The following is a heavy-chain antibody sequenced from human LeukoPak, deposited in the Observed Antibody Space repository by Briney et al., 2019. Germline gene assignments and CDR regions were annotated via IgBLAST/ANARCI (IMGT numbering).Heavy chain of an antibody. CDR3: AKDERYSSSWYYFDY. CDR2: INWNGGST. Sequence: GGSLRLSCAASGFTFDDYGMSWVRQAPGKGLEWVSGINWNGGSTGYADSVKGRFTISRDNSKNSLYLQMNSLRAEDTALYYCAKDERYSSSWYYFDYWGQGTLVTVSS. V-gene: IGHV3-20*04. J-gene: IGHJ4*02. D-gene: IGHD6-13*01. CDR1: GFTFDDYG.